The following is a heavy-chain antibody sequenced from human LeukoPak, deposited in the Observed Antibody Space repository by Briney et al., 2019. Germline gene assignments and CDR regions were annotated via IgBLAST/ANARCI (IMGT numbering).Heavy chain of an antibody. D-gene: IGHD6-13*01. J-gene: IGHJ4*02. CDR1: GFTFSSYA. Sequence: GGSLRFSCAASGFTFSSYAMSWVRQAPGKGLEWVSAISGSGGSTYYADSVKGQFTISRDNSKNTLYLQMNSLRAEDTAVYYCAKDHGLYSSSWYDYWGQGTLLTVSS. CDR3: AKDHGLYSSSWYDY. CDR2: ISGSGGST. V-gene: IGHV3-23*01.